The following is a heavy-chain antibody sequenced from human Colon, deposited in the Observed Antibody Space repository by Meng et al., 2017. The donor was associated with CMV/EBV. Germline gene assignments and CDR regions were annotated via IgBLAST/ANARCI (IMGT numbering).Heavy chain of an antibody. CDR1: GFTFGTYT. D-gene: IGHD3-10*01. CDR2: ISSRSTYI. V-gene: IGHV3-21*01. Sequence: WAASGFTFGTYTRDGVRQAPGKGLEWVSSISSRSTYIYYADSMKGRFTISRDNAKNSLYLQMNSLRAEDTAVYYCARDYGSGSRFDYWGQGTLVTVSS. CDR3: ARDYGSGSRFDY. J-gene: IGHJ4*02.